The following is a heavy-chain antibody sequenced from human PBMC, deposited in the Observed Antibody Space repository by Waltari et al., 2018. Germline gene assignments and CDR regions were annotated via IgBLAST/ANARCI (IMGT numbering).Heavy chain of an antibody. CDR3: ARSVGATKYAFDI. CDR1: GGSISSGRYY. J-gene: IGHJ3*02. D-gene: IGHD1-26*01. V-gene: IGHV4-61*02. Sequence: QVQLQESGPGLVKPSQTLSLTCTVSGGSISSGRYYWSWIRQPAGKGLEWIGRIYTSGSTNYNPSLKSRVTISVDTSKNQFSLKLSSVTAADTAVYYCARSVGATKYAFDIWGQGTMVTVSS. CDR2: IYTSGST.